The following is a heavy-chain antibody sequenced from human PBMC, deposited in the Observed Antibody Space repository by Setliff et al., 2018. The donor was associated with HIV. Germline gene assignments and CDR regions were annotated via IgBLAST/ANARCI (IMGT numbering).Heavy chain of an antibody. V-gene: IGHV4-61*09. CDR1: GASISDGTFY. CDR2: LYIRTGTT. Sequence: SETLSLTCTVSGASISDGTFYWSWIRQPAGKGLEWIGHLYIRTGTTNYSPSLKGRVTISLDTSNNQFSLSLSSVAASDTAVYFCARSQETSVAATEIWGQGTMVTVSS. D-gene: IGHD2-15*01. CDR3: ARSQETSVAATEI. J-gene: IGHJ3*02.